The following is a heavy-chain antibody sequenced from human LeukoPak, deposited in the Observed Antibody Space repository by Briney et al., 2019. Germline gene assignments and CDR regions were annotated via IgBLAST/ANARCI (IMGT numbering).Heavy chain of an antibody. Sequence: GGSLRLSCAASGFTFDDYAMHWVRQAPGKGLEWVSGISWNSGSIGYADSVRGRFTISRDNAKNSLYLQMNSLRAEDTALYYCAKDIGRSWSGSFDYWGQGTLVTVSS. D-gene: IGHD6-13*01. V-gene: IGHV3-9*01. J-gene: IGHJ4*02. CDR3: AKDIGRSWSGSFDY. CDR2: ISWNSGSI. CDR1: GFTFDDYA.